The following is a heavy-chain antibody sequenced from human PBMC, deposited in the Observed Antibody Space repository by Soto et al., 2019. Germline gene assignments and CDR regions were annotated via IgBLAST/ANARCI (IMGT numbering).Heavy chain of an antibody. CDR3: AREGTGPEGPVVVRYYYYGLDV. J-gene: IGHJ6*02. CDR2: IIPVVGRT. Sequence: SVKVSCKAPGCTFRSNAFSWVRQAPGQGLEWMGGIIPVVGRTNYPQKFQGRVTVTADESTSTVYMELSSLRSEDTAIYYCAREGTGPEGPVVVRYYYYGLDVWGQGTTVTVSS. CDR1: GCTFRSNA. V-gene: IGHV1-69*13. D-gene: IGHD2-15*01.